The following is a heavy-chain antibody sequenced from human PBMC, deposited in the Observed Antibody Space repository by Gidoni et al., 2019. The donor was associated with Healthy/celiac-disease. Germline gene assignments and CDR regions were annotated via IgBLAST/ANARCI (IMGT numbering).Heavy chain of an antibody. V-gene: IGHV3-23*01. Sequence: EVQLLESGGGLVQPGGSLRLSCAASGFTFSSDAMSGVRQAPGKGLEGVSAMSGSGGSTYYADSVKGRFTISRDNSKNTLYLQMNSLRAEDTAVYYCAKGPLWFGELGYYYYGMDVWGQGTTVTVSS. CDR2: MSGSGGST. D-gene: IGHD3-10*01. CDR1: GFTFSSDA. CDR3: AKGPLWFGELGYYYYGMDV. J-gene: IGHJ6*02.